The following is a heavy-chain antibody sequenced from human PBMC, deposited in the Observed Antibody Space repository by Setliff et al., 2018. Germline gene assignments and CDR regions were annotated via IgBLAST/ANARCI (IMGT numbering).Heavy chain of an antibody. J-gene: IGHJ5*01. CDR2: FIPILGAT. V-gene: IGHV1-69*13. D-gene: IGHD3-16*01. Sequence: SVKVSCKSSGGAFSSSGITWVRQAPGQGLQWLGRFIPILGATNYAQNFQGRVTITADESTSTGYMELRSLRSDDTAVYYCARELRSPYWHLDSWGQGTQVTVSS. CDR1: GGAFSSSG. CDR3: ARELRSPYWHLDS.